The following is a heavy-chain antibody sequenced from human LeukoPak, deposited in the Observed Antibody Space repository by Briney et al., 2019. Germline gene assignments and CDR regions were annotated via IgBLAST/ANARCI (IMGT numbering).Heavy chain of an antibody. CDR2: ISSSGSTI. D-gene: IGHD5-18*01. J-gene: IGHJ4*02. V-gene: IGHV3-48*03. Sequence: GGSLRLSCAAFGFTFRRHAMNWVRQAPGKGLEWVSYISSSGSTIYYADSVKGRFTISRDNAKNSLYLQMNSLRAEDTAVYYCARVGYSYGLIYFDYWGQGTLVTVSS. CDR1: GFTFRRHA. CDR3: ARVGYSYGLIYFDY.